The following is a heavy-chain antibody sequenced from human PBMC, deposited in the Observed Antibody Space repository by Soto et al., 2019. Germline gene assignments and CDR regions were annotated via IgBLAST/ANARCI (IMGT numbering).Heavy chain of an antibody. CDR2: ISSSGSTI. V-gene: IGHV3-48*03. D-gene: IGHD3-3*01. J-gene: IGHJ6*02. CDR1: GFTFSSYE. CDR3: ASLGRITVFGVVKGGV. Sequence: PGGSLRLSCAASGFTFSSYEMNWVRQAPGKGLEWVSYISSSGSTIYYADSVKGRFTISRDNAKNSLYLQMNSLRAEDTAVYYCASLGRITVFGVVKGGVWGQGTTVTVSS.